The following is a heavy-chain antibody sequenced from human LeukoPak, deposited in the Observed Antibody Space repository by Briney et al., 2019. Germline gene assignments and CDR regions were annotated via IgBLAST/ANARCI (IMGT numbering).Heavy chain of an antibody. Sequence: GGSLRLSCAASGFTFSSYGMHWVRQAPGKGLEWVAVISYDGSNKYYADSVKGRFTISRDNSKNTLYLQMNSLRAEDTAVYYCAKNPPPAAADYWGQGTLVTVSS. V-gene: IGHV3-30*18. CDR2: ISYDGSNK. D-gene: IGHD6-13*01. CDR1: GFTFSSYG. J-gene: IGHJ4*02. CDR3: AKNPPPAAADY.